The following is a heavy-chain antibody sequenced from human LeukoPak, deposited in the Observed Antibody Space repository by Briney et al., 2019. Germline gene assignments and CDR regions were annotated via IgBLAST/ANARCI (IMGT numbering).Heavy chain of an antibody. CDR2: TRNKANSYTT. V-gene: IGHV3-72*01. CDR1: GFIFSDHY. J-gene: IGHJ4*02. CDR3: ARQYCTDAVCFTGGPFDY. Sequence: GGSLRLSCAASGFIFSDHYMDCVRQAPGKGVEWGGRTRNKANSYTTEYAASVKGRFTISRDGSKKSLYLQMNSLKTEDTAVYYCARQYCTDAVCFTGGPFDYWGQGTLVTVSS. D-gene: IGHD2-8*01.